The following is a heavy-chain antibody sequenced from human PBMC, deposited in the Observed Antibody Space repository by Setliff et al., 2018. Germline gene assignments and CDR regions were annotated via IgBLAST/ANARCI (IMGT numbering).Heavy chain of an antibody. D-gene: IGHD5-12*01. V-gene: IGHV4-4*07. CDR2: ISTSGNT. CDR3: ARDQWVRSPPLYFSYSMDV. CDR1: GGSIINSYY. Sequence: SETLSLTCSVSGGSIINSYYWSWIRQPAGKGLEWIGRISTSGNTNYNPSLKSRVTVSLDTSKNQFSLKLTSMTAADTAVYYCARDQWVRSPPLYFSYSMDVWGQGTTVTVSS. J-gene: IGHJ6*02.